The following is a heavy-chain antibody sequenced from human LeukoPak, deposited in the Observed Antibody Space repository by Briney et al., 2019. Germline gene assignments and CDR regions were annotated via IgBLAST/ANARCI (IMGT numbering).Heavy chain of an antibody. CDR2: ISAYNGNT. Sequence: GASVKLSCKASGYTFTSYGISWGRKAPGQGHEWMGWISAYNGNTNYAQKLQGRVTMTTYTSTSTAYMELRSLRSDDTAVYYCARDGLKDIVVVPAEMCFDYWGQGTLVTVSS. CDR3: ARDGLKDIVVVPAEMCFDY. J-gene: IGHJ4*02. V-gene: IGHV1-18*01. CDR1: GYTFTSYG. D-gene: IGHD2-2*01.